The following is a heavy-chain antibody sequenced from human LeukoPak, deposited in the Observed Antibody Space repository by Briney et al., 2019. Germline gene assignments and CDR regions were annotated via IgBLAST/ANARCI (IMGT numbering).Heavy chain of an antibody. CDR2: IHDSGTT. D-gene: IGHD6-25*01. J-gene: IGHJ5*02. CDR1: GISNKYW. CDR3: ASRTGVSGPS. V-gene: IGHV4-4*02. Sequence: PSETLSLTCAVSGISNKYWWTWVRQPPGKGLEWIGEIHDSGTTNYNTSLRSRVIISLDTSKNQLSLKLNSMTAADTAVYYRASRTGVSGPSWGQGALVTVSS.